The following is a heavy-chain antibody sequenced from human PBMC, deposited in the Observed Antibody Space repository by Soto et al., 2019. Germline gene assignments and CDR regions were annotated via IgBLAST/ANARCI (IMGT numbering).Heavy chain of an antibody. V-gene: IGHV1-69*13. CDR3: VRSTLEFAIGAFDY. Sequence: SVKVSCKASGGTFSSYAISWVRQAPGQGLEWMGGIIPIFGTANYAQKFQGRVTITADESTSTAYMELSSLRSEDTAVYYCVRSTLEFAIGAFDYWGQGTLVTVSS. CDR1: GGTFSSYA. J-gene: IGHJ4*02. D-gene: IGHD3-3*01. CDR2: IIPIFGTA.